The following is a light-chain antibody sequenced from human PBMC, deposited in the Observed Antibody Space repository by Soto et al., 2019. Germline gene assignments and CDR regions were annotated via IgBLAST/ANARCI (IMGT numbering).Light chain of an antibody. J-gene: IGLJ1*01. CDR1: KSNIGASYS. CDR3: GTWDTDLSAAHDA. V-gene: IGLV1-40*01. CDR2: AND. Sequence: QSVLTQPPSVSGAPGQRVTISCNGSKSNIGASYSVNWYQQSPGTAPKLLIYANDNRPSGVPQRFSGSKSGTSASLAITGLQTEDEADYYCGTWDTDLSAAHDAFGTGTKLTVL.